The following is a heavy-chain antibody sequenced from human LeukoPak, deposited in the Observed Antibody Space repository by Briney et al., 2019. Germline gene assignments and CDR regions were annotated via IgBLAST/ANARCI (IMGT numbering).Heavy chain of an antibody. V-gene: IGHV3-21*01. J-gene: IGHJ4*02. CDR1: GFTFSSYS. Sequence: PGGSLRLSCAASGFTFSSYSMNWVRQAPGKGLEWVSSISSSSTYVYYADSVKGRFTISRDNAKNSLYLQMNSLRAEDKAVYYCARDLLGYCSGGSCYSDYWGQGTLVTVSS. D-gene: IGHD2-15*01. CDR3: ARDLLGYCSGGSCYSDY. CDR2: ISSSSTYV.